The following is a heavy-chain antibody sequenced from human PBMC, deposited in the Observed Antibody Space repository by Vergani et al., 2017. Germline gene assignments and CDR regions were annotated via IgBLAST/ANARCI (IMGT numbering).Heavy chain of an antibody. D-gene: IGHD1-14*01. V-gene: IGHV3-11*04. CDR1: GFKFSDHY. CDR2: ISPGASTV. Sequence: LEESGGGSVKPGGSLRLSCAASGFKFSDHYMSWIRQAPGKGLEWVSHISPGASTVSYTDSVTGRFTVSRDNDNNSLTLDLTTLRVGDTAVYYCAKNPGISTPRHYYAMYVWCQGTTVTVAS. CDR3: AKNPGISTPRHYYAMYV. J-gene: IGHJ6*02.